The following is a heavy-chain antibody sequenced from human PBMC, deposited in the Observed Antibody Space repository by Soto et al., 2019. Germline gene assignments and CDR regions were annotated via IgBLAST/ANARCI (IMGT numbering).Heavy chain of an antibody. CDR3: ARCYCSVGSCYTCWHFDL. CDR1: GYSFNDYG. D-gene: IGHD2-15*01. CDR2: IGPYEGVT. Sequence: QVQLEQSGAEVKKPGASVRVSCKASGYSFNDYGMSWVRQAPGQGLEWMGWIGPYEGVTNHAQTFQGRVTMTVDTSTSTADMELRSLRSDDTAIYYCARCYCSVGSCYTCWHFDLWGPGPLVTVTA. J-gene: IGHJ2*01. V-gene: IGHV1-18*01.